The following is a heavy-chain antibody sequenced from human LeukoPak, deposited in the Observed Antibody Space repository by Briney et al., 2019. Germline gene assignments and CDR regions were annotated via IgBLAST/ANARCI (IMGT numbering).Heavy chain of an antibody. CDR1: GGTFSGYA. Sequence: ASVKISCKASGGTFSGYAISCVRQDPGQGLEWMGGLIPIFGTANYAQKFKGRVTITADESTSTAYMELSSLRSEDTAVYYCARDRGQKLRYFDWLSDWGEGTLVTVSS. CDR2: LIPIFGTA. V-gene: IGHV1-69*13. D-gene: IGHD3-9*01. J-gene: IGHJ4*02. CDR3: ARDRGQKLRYFDWLSD.